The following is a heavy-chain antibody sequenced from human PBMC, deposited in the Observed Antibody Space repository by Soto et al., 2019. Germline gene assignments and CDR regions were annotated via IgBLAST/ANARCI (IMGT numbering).Heavy chain of an antibody. V-gene: IGHV1-18*01. CDR3: ARDWKGAEGFDP. Sequence: QVQLVQSGAEVKKPGASVKVSCKASGYTFSTYGFSWVRQAPGQGLEWMGWMGADNGDTNYAQKLQGSVTMTTDTSTTTSYMELRSLTSVDTAVYFCARDWKGAEGFDPWGQGTLVNVSS. D-gene: IGHD1-1*01. CDR2: MGADNGDT. J-gene: IGHJ5*02. CDR1: GYTFSTYG.